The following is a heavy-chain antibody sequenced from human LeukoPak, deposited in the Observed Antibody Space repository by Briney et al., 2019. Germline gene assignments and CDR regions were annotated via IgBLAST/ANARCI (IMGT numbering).Heavy chain of an antibody. CDR1: GLTISMYW. V-gene: IGHV3-23*01. CDR2: ISGSGGTT. D-gene: IGHD6-6*01. CDR3: AIVVAARQGTIDP. J-gene: IGHJ5*02. Sequence: GGSLRLSCEVSGLTISMYWLTWIRQAPGKGLEWVSAISGSGGTTYYADSVKGRFTISRDNSKSTLYVQMNSLRAEDTAVYYCAIVVAARQGTIDPWGQGTLVTISS.